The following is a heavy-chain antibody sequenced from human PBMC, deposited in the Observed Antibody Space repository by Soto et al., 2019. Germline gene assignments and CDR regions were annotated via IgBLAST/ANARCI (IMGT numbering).Heavy chain of an antibody. J-gene: IGHJ6*02. Sequence: EVQLLESGGGLVQPGGSLRLSCAASGFRFSSYAMSWVRQAPGKGLEWVSAISGSGANTYYADSLKGRFTISRDNSKSTLHLQMNSLRADDTAVYYCARGSDVYVIYYYGIDVWGQGTTVTVSS. V-gene: IGHV3-23*01. CDR1: GFRFSSYA. D-gene: IGHD2-15*01. CDR2: ISGSGANT. CDR3: ARGSDVYVIYYYGIDV.